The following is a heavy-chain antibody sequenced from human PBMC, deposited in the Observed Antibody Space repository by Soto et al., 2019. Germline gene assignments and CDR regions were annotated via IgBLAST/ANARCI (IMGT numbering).Heavy chain of an antibody. CDR1: GYSFTSYW. D-gene: IGHD2-15*01. Sequence: GESLKISCKGSGYSFTSYWIGWVRQMPGKGLEWMGIIHPGDSDTRYSPSFQGQVTISADKSISTAYLQWSSLKASDTAMYYCARPSEVAATGVGFDYWGQGTLVTVSS. CDR2: IHPGDSDT. J-gene: IGHJ4*02. V-gene: IGHV5-51*01. CDR3: ARPSEVAATGVGFDY.